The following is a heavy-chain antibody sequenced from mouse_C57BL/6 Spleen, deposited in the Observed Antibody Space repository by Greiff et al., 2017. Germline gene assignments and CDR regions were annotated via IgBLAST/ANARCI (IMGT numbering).Heavy chain of an antibody. CDR2: IYPGSGNT. V-gene: IGHV1-76*01. CDR3: ARGGGYFDV. Sequence: QVQLQQSGAELVRPGASVKLSCKASGYTFTDYYINWVKQRPGQGLEWIARIYPGSGNTYYNEKFKGKATLTAEKSSSTAYMQLSSLTSEDSAVYFCARGGGYFDVWGTGTTVTVSS. CDR1: GYTFTDYY. J-gene: IGHJ1*03.